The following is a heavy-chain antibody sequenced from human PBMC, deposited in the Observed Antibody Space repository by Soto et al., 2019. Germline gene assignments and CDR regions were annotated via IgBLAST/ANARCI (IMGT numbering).Heavy chain of an antibody. V-gene: IGHV4-61*01. J-gene: IGHJ6*02. Sequence: PSETLSLTCTVSGGSVSSCSYYWSWIRQPPGKGLEWIGYIYYSGSTNYNPSLKSRVTISVDTSKNQFSLKLSSVTAADTAVYYCARDLGGMDVWGQGTTVTVS. CDR2: IYYSGST. CDR1: GGSVSSCSYY. CDR3: ARDLGGMDV.